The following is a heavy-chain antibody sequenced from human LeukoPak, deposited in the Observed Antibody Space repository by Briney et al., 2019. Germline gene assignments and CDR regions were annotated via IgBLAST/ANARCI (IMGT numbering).Heavy chain of an antibody. Sequence: GGSLRLSCAASGFTFSSYAMSWVRQAPGKGLEWVSFIYSGGSTYYADSVKGRFTISRDNSNNTLYLQMNSLRAHDTAVYYCATDRGWYYFHYWVQGTLLTVSS. CDR3: ATDRGWYYFHY. CDR1: GFTFSSYA. J-gene: IGHJ4*02. D-gene: IGHD5-12*01. V-gene: IGHV3-66*01. CDR2: IYSGGST.